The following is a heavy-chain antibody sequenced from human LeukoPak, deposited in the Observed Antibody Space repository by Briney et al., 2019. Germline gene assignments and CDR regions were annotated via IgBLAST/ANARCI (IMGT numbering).Heavy chain of an antibody. J-gene: IGHJ4*02. V-gene: IGHV3-7*01. CDR3: ARITGNYYEIDY. Sequence: GGSLRLSCTASGFTFSSYWMAWVRQTPGKGLEWVANIKPDGSETYYVDFVEGRFTISRDNSKNTLYLQMNSLRADDTAVYYCARITGNYYEIDYWGQGTLVTVSS. CDR2: IKPDGSET. D-gene: IGHD3-22*01. CDR1: GFTFSSYW.